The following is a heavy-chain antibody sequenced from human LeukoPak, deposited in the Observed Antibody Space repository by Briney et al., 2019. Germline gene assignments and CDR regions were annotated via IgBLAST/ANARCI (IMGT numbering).Heavy chain of an antibody. Sequence: GGSLRLSCAASGFTFSSYAMHWVRQAPGKGLEWVSTINSSGDYTCYADSVKGRFTISRDNAKNSLYLQMNSLRAEDTAVYYCARDGMITAYAFDIWGQGTMVTVSS. CDR2: INSSGDYT. D-gene: IGHD3-16*01. J-gene: IGHJ3*02. CDR3: ARDGMITAYAFDI. CDR1: GFTFSSYA. V-gene: IGHV3-21*01.